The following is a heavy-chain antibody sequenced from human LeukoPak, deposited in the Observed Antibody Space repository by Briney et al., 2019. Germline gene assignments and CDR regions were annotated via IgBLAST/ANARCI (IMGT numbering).Heavy chain of an antibody. CDR3: ARASHVDTARVGY. V-gene: IGHV3-21*01. Sequence: PGRSLRPSCAPSGFTLSSYSMNWVRQAPGDGLEWVSSISSSSSYIYYADSVKGRFTIPRDNAKNSLYLQMNSLRAEDTAVYYCARASHVDTARVGYWGQGTLVSVSS. CDR2: ISSSSSYI. CDR1: GFTLSSYS. J-gene: IGHJ4*02. D-gene: IGHD5-18*01.